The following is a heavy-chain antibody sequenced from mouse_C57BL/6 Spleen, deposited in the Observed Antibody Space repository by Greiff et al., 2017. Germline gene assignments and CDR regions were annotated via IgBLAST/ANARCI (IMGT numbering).Heavy chain of an antibody. J-gene: IGHJ2*01. CDR3: AREGETGYYFDY. CDR1: GYSITSGYY. Sequence: EVQLVESGPGLVKPSQSLSLTCSVTGYSITSGYYWNWIRQFPGNKLEWMGYISYDGSNNYNPSLKNRISITRDTSKNQFFLKLNSVTTEDTATYYCAREGETGYYFDYWGQGTTLTVSS. CDR2: ISYDGSN. D-gene: IGHD4-1*01. V-gene: IGHV3-6*01.